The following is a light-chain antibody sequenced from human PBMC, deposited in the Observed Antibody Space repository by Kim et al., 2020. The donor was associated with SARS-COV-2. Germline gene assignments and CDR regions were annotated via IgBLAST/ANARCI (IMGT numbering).Light chain of an antibody. V-gene: IGKV1-27*01. J-gene: IGKJ1*01. CDR1: QGISNY. CDR3: QKYNSAPRT. CDR2: AAS. Sequence: ASVGDRVTITCRASQGISNYLAWYQQKPGKVPKLLIYAASTLQSGVPSRFSGSGSGTDFTLSISSLQPEDVATYYCQKYNSAPRTFGQGTKVDIK.